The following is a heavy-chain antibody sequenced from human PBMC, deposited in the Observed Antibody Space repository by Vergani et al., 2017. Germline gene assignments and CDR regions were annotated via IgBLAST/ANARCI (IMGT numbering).Heavy chain of an antibody. CDR1: GGSFTSYH. CDR3: ARVNTETNGHLYYYYYMDV. J-gene: IGHJ6*03. V-gene: IGHV4-34*01. Sequence: QVQLQQWGGGLLKPSETLSLTCVVNGGSFTSYHWTWIRQSPGEGLEWVGDIDHTGRPEYNPSLKSRLTMSVYKSRNQFSLTLNSVAPTDTAIYFCARVNTETNGHLYYYYYMDVWGQGTAVTVS. CDR2: IDHTGRP. D-gene: IGHD4-11*01.